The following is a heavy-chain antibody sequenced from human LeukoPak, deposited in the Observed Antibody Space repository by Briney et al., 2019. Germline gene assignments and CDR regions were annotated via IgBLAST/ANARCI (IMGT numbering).Heavy chain of an antibody. CDR3: VRDVLDTAMVLDY. Sequence: SETLSLTCTVSGGSINSSSYHWGWIRQSPGKGLEWIGSIYYSGSTYYNPSLKSRVAISVDTSKIHFSLKVNSVTAADTAVYYCVRDVLDTAMVLDYWGQGALVTVSS. J-gene: IGHJ4*02. CDR2: IYYSGST. V-gene: IGHV4-39*07. CDR1: GGSINSSSYH. D-gene: IGHD5-18*01.